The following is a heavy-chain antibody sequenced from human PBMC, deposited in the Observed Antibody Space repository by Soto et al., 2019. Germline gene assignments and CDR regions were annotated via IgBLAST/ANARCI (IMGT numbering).Heavy chain of an antibody. Sequence: SETLSLTCTVSGGSISSGGYYWSWIRQHTGKGLEWIGYIYYSGSTYYNPSLKSRVTISVDTSKNQFSLKLSSVTAADTAVYYCARERRYCGGDCAAYYGMDVWGQGTTVTVSS. J-gene: IGHJ6*02. CDR2: IYYSGST. CDR3: ARERRYCGGDCAAYYGMDV. CDR1: GGSISSGGYY. D-gene: IGHD2-21*02. V-gene: IGHV4-31*03.